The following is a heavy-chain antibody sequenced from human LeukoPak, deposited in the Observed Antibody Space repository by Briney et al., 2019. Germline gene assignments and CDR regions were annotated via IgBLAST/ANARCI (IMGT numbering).Heavy chain of an antibody. Sequence: ASVKVSCKASGYTFTTYTIHWVRQAPGQRLEWMGWLNAGNGNTKYSQEFQDRVTISGDTSASTAYMELSSLRSEDMAIYYCARGALYYYDYWGQGTLVTVSS. CDR3: ARGALYYYDY. CDR1: GYTFTTYT. CDR2: LNAGNGNT. D-gene: IGHD2-15*01. V-gene: IGHV1-3*03. J-gene: IGHJ4*02.